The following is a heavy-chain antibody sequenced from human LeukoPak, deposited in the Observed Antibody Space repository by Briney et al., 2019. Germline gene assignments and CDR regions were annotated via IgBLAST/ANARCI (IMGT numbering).Heavy chain of an antibody. V-gene: IGHV3-15*01. J-gene: IGHJ6*03. CDR2: IKRNTDGGTT. CDR3: ATSRVALYYYYYYMDV. CDR1: GFTFSNGW. Sequence: GGSLRLSCAASGFTFSNGWMSWVRQAPGKGLEWVGCIKRNTDGGTTDYGAPVKGRFTISRDDSKNTLYLQMNSLKTEDTAVYYCATSRVALYYYYYYMDVWGKGTTVTVSS.